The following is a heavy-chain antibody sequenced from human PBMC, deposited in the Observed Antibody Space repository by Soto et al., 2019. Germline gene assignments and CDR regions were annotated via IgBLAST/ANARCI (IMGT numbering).Heavy chain of an antibody. D-gene: IGHD3-22*01. CDR2: IYPGDSDT. CDR3: ATYYYDSSGYLDAFDI. V-gene: IGHV5-51*01. Sequence: RGQSLKISCKGSGYSFSSYWIGWVRQMPGKGLEWMGIIYPGDSDTRYSPSFQGQVTISADKSISTAYLLWSSLKASDTAMYYCATYYYDSSGYLDAFDIWGQGTMVTVSS. J-gene: IGHJ3*02. CDR1: GYSFSSYW.